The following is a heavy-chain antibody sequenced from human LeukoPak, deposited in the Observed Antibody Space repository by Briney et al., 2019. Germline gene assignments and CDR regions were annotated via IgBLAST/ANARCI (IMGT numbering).Heavy chain of an antibody. D-gene: IGHD2-8*02. CDR3: ARVRSWSGDY. CDR1: GYSISSGFY. CDR2: IYHSGST. V-gene: IGHV4-38-2*02. Sequence: SETLSLTCTVSGYSISSGFYWGWIRQPPGKGLEWIAIIYHSGSTYYNPSLKSRITMSVDTSKNQFSLKLTSVTAADTAVYYCARVRSWSGDYWGQGTLVTVSS. J-gene: IGHJ4*02.